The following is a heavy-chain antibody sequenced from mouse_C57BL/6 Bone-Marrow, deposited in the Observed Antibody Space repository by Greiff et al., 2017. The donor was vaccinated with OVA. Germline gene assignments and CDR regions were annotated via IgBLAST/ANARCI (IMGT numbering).Heavy chain of an antibody. Sequence: DVQLVESGGDLVKPGGSLKLSCAASGFTFSSYGMSWVRQTPDKRLEWVATISSGGSYTYYPDSVKGRFTISRDNAKNTLYLQMSSLKSEDTAMYYCARHDYYGSSYGYWGQGTTLTVSS. D-gene: IGHD1-1*01. CDR2: ISSGGSYT. J-gene: IGHJ2*01. CDR3: ARHDYYGSSYGY. CDR1: GFTFSSYG. V-gene: IGHV5-6*01.